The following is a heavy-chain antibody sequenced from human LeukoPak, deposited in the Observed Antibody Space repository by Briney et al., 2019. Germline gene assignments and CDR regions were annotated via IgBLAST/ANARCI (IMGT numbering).Heavy chain of an antibody. J-gene: IGHJ4*02. Sequence: PSETLSLTSTVSGGSISSYYWSWLRQPAGKGLEWIGRIYTSGSTNYNPSLKSRVTISVDTSKNQFSLKLSSVTAADTAVYYCASQSQLWSLNYWGQGTLVTVSS. CDR2: IYTSGST. CDR3: ASQSQLWSLNY. V-gene: IGHV4-4*07. CDR1: GGSISSYY. D-gene: IGHD5-18*01.